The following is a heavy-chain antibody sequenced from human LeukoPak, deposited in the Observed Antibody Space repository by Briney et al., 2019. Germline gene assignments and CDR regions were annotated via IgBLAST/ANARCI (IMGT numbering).Heavy chain of an antibody. CDR1: GGSIRSYY. D-gene: IGHD2-15*01. J-gene: IGHJ4*02. Sequence: SEALSLTCTVSGGSIRSYYWSWIRQPPGKGLEWIGYIYYSGSTNYNPSLKSRVAISVDTSKNQFYLKLSSVTAADTAVYYCARDRRSGEDSNFWGQGTLVTVSS. CDR3: ARDRRSGEDSNF. CDR2: IYYSGST. V-gene: IGHV4-59*01.